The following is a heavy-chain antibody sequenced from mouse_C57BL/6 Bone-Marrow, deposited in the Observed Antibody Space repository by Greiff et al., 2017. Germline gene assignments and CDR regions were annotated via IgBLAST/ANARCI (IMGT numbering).Heavy chain of an antibody. CDR3: ARPGPYAMDY. D-gene: IGHD4-1*01. CDR1: GYAFTNYL. Sequence: QVQLKESGAELVRPGTSVKVSCKASGYAFTNYLIEWVKQRPGQGLEWIGVINPGSGGTNYNEKFKGKATLTADKSSSTAYMQLSSLTSEDSAVYFCARPGPYAMDYWGQGTSVTVSS. J-gene: IGHJ4*01. CDR2: INPGSGGT. V-gene: IGHV1-54*01.